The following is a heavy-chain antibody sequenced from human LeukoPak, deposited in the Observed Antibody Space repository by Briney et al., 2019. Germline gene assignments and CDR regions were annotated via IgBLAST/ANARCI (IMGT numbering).Heavy chain of an antibody. V-gene: IGHV3-21*01. CDR2: ISSSSSYI. Sequence: PGGSLRLSCAASGFTFSSYRMNWVRQAPGKGLEWVSSISSSSSYIYYADSVKGRFTISRDNAKNSLYLQMNSLRAEDTALYYCARGKVTTKGVDVWGKGTTVTVSS. CDR1: GFTFSSYR. J-gene: IGHJ6*04. D-gene: IGHD4-11*01. CDR3: ARGKVTTKGVDV.